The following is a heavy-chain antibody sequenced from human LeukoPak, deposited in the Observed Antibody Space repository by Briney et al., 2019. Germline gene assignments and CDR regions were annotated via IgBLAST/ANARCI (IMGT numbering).Heavy chain of an antibody. J-gene: IGHJ3*01. CDR3: WGTDKTGPETFDV. V-gene: IGHV3-48*03. CDR1: EFTFSTYE. D-gene: IGHD3-16*01. Sequence: GGSLRLSCEASEFTFSTYEMNWVRQAPGKGLEWIAYIMGGGRVIYYKDSVKGRFIISRDNAKKSPFLQMNSLRVEDTAVYYCWGTDKTGPETFDVWGLGTMVTVSS. CDR2: IMGGGRVI.